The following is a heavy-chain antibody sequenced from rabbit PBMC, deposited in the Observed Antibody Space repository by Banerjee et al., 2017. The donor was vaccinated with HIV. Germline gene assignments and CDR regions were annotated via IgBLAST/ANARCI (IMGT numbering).Heavy chain of an antibody. J-gene: IGHJ6*01. CDR3: ARRDYGSATYYDL. CDR2: IYAGSFGGT. Sequence: QSLEESGGDLVKPGASLTLTCTASGFSFSSNYYMCWVRQAPGKGLEWVACIYAGSFGGTYYASWAKGRFTISKTSSTTVTLQMTSLTAADTATYFCARRDYGSATYYDLWGPGTLVTVS. D-gene: IGHD5-1*01. CDR1: GFSFSSNYY. V-gene: IGHV1S40*01.